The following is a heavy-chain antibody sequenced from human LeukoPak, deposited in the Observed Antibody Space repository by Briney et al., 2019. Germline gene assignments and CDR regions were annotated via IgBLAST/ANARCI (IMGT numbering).Heavy chain of an antibody. J-gene: IGHJ4*02. D-gene: IGHD3-10*01. Sequence: GASAKVSCKASGYSFIDYYIHWVRQAPGQGLEWMGWVNPHSGGTKFAQKFQGRVTMTRGTSINTAYMEVSSLRSDDTAVYYCARDIGDYYGSGSYWLLWGQGTLVTVAS. V-gene: IGHV1-2*02. CDR3: ARDIGDYYGSGSYWLL. CDR1: GYSFIDYY. CDR2: VNPHSGGT.